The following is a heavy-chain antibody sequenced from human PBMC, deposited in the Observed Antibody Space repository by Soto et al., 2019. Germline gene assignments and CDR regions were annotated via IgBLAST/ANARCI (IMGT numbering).Heavy chain of an antibody. CDR2: ISGSGGST. CDR1: GFTFSSYA. CDR3: AKVSPTSGDYRGIIDY. D-gene: IGHD4-17*01. V-gene: IGHV3-23*01. Sequence: GGSLRLSCAASGFTFSSYAMSWVRQAPGKGLEWVSAISGSGGSTYYADSVKGRFTISRDNPKNTLYLQVNSLRVDDTAVYYCAKVSPTSGDYRGIIDYWGQGTLVPVSS. J-gene: IGHJ4*02.